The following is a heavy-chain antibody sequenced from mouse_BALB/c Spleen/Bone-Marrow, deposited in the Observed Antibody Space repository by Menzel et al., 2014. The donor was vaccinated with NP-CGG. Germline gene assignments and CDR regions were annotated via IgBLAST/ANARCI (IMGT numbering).Heavy chain of an antibody. J-gene: IGHJ2*01. CDR2: INPDSSTI. CDR1: GFDFSRCW. V-gene: IGHV4-1*02. CDR3: ARQGYYGKGDY. D-gene: IGHD2-1*01. Sequence: EVQVVESRGGLVQPGGSLKLSCAASGFDFSRCWMSWVRQAPGKGLEWIGEINPDSSTINYTPSLKDKFIISRDNAKNTLYLQMSKVRSEDTALYYCARQGYYGKGDYWGQGTTLTVSS.